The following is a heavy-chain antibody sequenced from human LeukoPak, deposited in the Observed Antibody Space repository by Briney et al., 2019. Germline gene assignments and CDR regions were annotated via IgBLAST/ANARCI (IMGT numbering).Heavy chain of an antibody. CDR2: ISGSGDNT. CDR1: GFTFSTYA. CDR3: ARSALNYDFWSGYGY. D-gene: IGHD3-3*01. J-gene: IGHJ4*02. V-gene: IGHV3-23*01. Sequence: GGSLRLSCAASGFTFSTYAMSWVRQAPWKGLEWVSAISGSGDNTYYADSVKGRFTISRDNSKNTLYLQMNSLRAEDTAVYYCARSALNYDFWSGYGYWGQGTLVTVSS.